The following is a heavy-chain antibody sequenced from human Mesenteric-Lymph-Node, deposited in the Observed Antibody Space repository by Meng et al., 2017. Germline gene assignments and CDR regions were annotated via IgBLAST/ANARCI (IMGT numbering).Heavy chain of an antibody. CDR2: NIPILGIA. D-gene: IGHD4/OR15-4a*01. CDR1: AGTFSSYN. J-gene: IGHJ3*02. Sequence: SVKIFCRASAGTFSSYNISWVRQEPGQGLEWMGRNIPILGIANYAQKFQGRVTITAYKSTSTAYMELSSLRSEDTAVYYCAREGAPNTLWCHRYAFDIWGQGTMVTVSS. V-gene: IGHV1-69*04. CDR3: AREGAPNTLWCHRYAFDI.